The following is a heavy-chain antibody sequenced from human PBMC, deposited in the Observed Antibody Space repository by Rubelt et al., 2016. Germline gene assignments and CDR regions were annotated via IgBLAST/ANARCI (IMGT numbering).Heavy chain of an antibody. CDR3: AREEFDSSDY. CDR1: GGSISSYY. Sequence: QVQLQESGPGLVKPSETLSLTCTVSGGSISSYYWSWIRQPPGKGLEWIGYIYYSGSTNYNPSLKSRVTISVDTSKNQFSRKLSSVTAADTAVYYCAREEFDSSDYWGQGTLVTVSS. V-gene: IGHV4-59*12. D-gene: IGHD3-10*01. J-gene: IGHJ4*02. CDR2: IYYSGST.